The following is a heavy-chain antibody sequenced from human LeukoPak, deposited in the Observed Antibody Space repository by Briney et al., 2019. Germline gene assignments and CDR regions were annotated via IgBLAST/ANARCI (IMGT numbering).Heavy chain of an antibody. CDR3: ARQIVAGTEYYYYYGMDV. D-gene: IGHD6-19*01. J-gene: IGHJ6*02. Sequence: KPSETLSLTCAVSGGSISSSSYYWGWIRQPPGKGLEWIGSIYYSGSTYYNPSLKSRVTISVDTSKNQFSLKLSSVTAADTAVYYCARQIVAGTEYYYYYGMDVWGQGTTVTVSS. CDR2: IYYSGST. CDR1: GGSISSSSYY. V-gene: IGHV4-39*01.